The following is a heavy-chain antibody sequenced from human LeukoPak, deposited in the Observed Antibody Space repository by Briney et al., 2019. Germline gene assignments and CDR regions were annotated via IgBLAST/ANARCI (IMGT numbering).Heavy chain of an antibody. CDR2: VSYSGRT. CDR3: ARPGRQDAYNGHYWYFDL. J-gene: IGHJ2*01. D-gene: IGHD5-24*01. Sequence: SETLSLTCTVSGGSISSHYWNWIRQPPGKDLEWIGCVSYSGRTHYSSALKSRVTISVDTSKNQFSLNLRSVTAADTAVYYCARPGRQDAYNGHYWYFDLWGRGTLVTVSS. CDR1: GGSISSHY. V-gene: IGHV4-59*11.